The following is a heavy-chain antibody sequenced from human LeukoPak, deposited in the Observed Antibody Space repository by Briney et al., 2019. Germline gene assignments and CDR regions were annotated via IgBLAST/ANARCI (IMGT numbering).Heavy chain of an antibody. Sequence: GGSLRLSCAASGFTFSGSAMHWVRQASGKGLEWVGRIRSKANSYATAYAASVKGRFTISRDDSKNTAYLQTNSLKTEDTAVYYCTRLSSSGWFGWGQGTLVTVSS. CDR1: GFTFSGSA. D-gene: IGHD6-19*01. V-gene: IGHV3-73*01. CDR2: IRSKANSYAT. J-gene: IGHJ4*02. CDR3: TRLSSSGWFG.